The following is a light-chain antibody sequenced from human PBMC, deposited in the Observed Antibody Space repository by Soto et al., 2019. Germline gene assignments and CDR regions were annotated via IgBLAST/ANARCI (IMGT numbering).Light chain of an antibody. J-gene: IGLJ1*01. CDR2: EVS. CDR1: SSDVGGYNY. V-gene: IGLV2-14*01. CDR3: SSYTSSFSGV. Sequence: QSALTQPASVSGSPGQSITISCTGTSSDVGGYNYVSWYQQHPGKAPKLMIYEVSNRPSGVSNRFSGSKSGNTASLTISGLQAEDEADYYCSSYTSSFSGVFGTGTKVTVL.